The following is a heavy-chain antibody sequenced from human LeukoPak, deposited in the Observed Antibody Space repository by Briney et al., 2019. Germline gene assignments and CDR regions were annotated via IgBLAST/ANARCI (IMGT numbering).Heavy chain of an antibody. J-gene: IGHJ5*02. CDR2: TNYSGTT. CDR3: ARQVTMVRGVIRVDP. D-gene: IGHD3-10*01. Sequence: SETLSLTCSVSGASISSSTYYWVWVRQTPEKGLEWIASTNYSGTTYHNPSLRGRVTISVDTFKTQFSLNLRSVTAADTAVYYCARQVTMVRGVIRVDPWGQGTLVTVSS. V-gene: IGHV4-39*01. CDR1: GASISSSTYY.